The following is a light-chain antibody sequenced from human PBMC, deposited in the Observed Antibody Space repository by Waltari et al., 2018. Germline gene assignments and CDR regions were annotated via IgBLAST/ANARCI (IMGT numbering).Light chain of an antibody. CDR2: EVS. J-gene: IGLJ2*01. V-gene: IGLV2-8*01. CDR3: SSYAGSNFVV. CDR1: GSAVGGFYS. Sequence: QSALAQPPPASGPPGQSVTISCHAHGSAVGGFYSLSWYQQHPGKAPKPMIYEVSKRPSGVPDRFSGSKSGNTASLTVSGLQAEDEAAYYCSSYAGSNFVVFGGGTKVTVL.